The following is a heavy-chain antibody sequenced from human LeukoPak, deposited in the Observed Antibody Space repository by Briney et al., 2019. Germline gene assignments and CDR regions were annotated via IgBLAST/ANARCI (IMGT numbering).Heavy chain of an antibody. CDR1: GGTFSSYA. Sequence: SVKVSCKASGGTFSSYAISWVRQAPGQGLEWMGRIIPILGIANYAQKFQGRVTTTADKSTSTAYMELSSLRSEDTAVYYCARDKVAAAFNWFDPWGQGTLVTVSS. CDR2: IIPILGIA. J-gene: IGHJ5*02. CDR3: ARDKVAAAFNWFDP. V-gene: IGHV1-69*04. D-gene: IGHD6-13*01.